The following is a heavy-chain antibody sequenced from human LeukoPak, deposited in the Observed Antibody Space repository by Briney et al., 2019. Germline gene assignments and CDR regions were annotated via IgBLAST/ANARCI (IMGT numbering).Heavy chain of an antibody. CDR2: IYWDDDK. CDR3: APLTTVIATFDY. Sequence: ESGPTLVNPTQTLTLTCAFSGFSLNTGGVGVGWIRQPPGKALECLALIYWDDDKRYSPSLRSRLTITKDTSKNQVVLTMTNMDPVDKATYYCAPLTTVIATFDYWGQGTLVTVSS. V-gene: IGHV2-5*02. D-gene: IGHD4-17*01. J-gene: IGHJ4*02. CDR1: GFSLNTGGVG.